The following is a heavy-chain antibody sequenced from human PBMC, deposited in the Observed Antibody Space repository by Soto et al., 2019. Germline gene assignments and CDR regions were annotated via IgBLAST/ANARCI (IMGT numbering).Heavy chain of an antibody. D-gene: IGHD3-9*01. CDR1: GGSISSYY. Sequence: SGTLSLTCTVSGGSISSYYWSWIRQPPGKGLEWIGYIYYSGSTNYNPSLKSRVTISVDTSKNQFSLKLSSVTAADTAVYYCARLVSGLRYFDWLIYFDYWGQGTLVTVSS. V-gene: IGHV4-59*08. J-gene: IGHJ4*02. CDR2: IYYSGST. CDR3: ARLVSGLRYFDWLIYFDY.